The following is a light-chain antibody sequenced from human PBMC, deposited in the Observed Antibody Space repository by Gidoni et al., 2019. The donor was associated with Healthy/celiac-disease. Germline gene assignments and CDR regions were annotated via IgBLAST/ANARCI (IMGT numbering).Light chain of an antibody. Sequence: QSVLTQPPSVSGASGQRGTISCTGSSPNIGAGYDVHWYQQLPGTAPKLLIYGNSNRPSGVPDRFSGSKSGTSASLAITGLQAEDEADYYCQSYDSSLSGPVVFGGGTKLTVL. CDR1: SPNIGAGYD. J-gene: IGLJ2*01. CDR3: QSYDSSLSGPVV. V-gene: IGLV1-40*01. CDR2: GNS.